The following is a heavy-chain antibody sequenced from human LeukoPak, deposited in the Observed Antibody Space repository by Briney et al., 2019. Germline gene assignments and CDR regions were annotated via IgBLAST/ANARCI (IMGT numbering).Heavy chain of an antibody. J-gene: IGHJ3*02. V-gene: IGHV1-18*01. D-gene: IGHD3-9*01. CDR1: GYTFTSYG. CDR2: ISAYNGNT. Sequence: ASVKVSCKASGYTFTSYGISWVRQAPGQGLEWMGWISAYNGNTNYAQKLQGRVTMTTDTSTSTAYMELRSLRSDDTAVYYCARDHRVLRYFDWSRGAFDIWGQGTMVTVSS. CDR3: ARDHRVLRYFDWSRGAFDI.